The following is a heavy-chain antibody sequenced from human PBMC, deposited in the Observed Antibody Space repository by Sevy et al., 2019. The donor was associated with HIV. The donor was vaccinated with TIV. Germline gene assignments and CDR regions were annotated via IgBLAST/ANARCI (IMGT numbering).Heavy chain of an antibody. CDR3: ARGRPDYYYGMDV. Sequence: SETLSLTCTVSGDSISNYYWSWIRQPPGKGLEWIGYIYYSGSTNYNPSLKSRVTISKDTSKNQVSLKLTSVTAADTAVYYCARGRPDYYYGMDVWGQGTTVTVSS. CDR2: IYYSGST. J-gene: IGHJ6*02. CDR1: GDSISNYY. V-gene: IGHV4-59*01.